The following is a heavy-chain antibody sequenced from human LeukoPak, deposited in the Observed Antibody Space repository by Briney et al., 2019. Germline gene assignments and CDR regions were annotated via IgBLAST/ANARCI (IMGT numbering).Heavy chain of an antibody. CDR3: ATQHRICSSTSCFIGPIDY. CDR1: GGTFSSYA. V-gene: IGHV1-69*05. D-gene: IGHD2-2*01. Sequence: SVKVSCKASGGTFSSYAISWVRQAPGQGLEWMGGIIPIFGTANYAQKFQGRVTITTDESTSTAYMDPSSLRSEDTAVYYCATQHRICSSTSCFIGPIDYWGQGTLVTVSS. CDR2: IIPIFGTA. J-gene: IGHJ4*02.